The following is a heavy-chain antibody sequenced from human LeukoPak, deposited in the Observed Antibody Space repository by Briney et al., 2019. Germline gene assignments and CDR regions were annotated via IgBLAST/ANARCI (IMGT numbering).Heavy chain of an antibody. V-gene: IGHV3-7*01. D-gene: IGHD3/OR15-3a*01. CDR1: GFTFSNYG. CDR3: SRDLGTGRPHDV. J-gene: IGHJ1*01. CDR2: LNQWGNDK. Sequence: GGTLRLSCAASGFTFSNYGMNWVRQAPGKGLEWVANLNQWGNDKYYADSVRGRFTISRDNARDALYLQMNSLSTEDTGLYYCSRDLGTGRPHDVWGLGTLVTVSS.